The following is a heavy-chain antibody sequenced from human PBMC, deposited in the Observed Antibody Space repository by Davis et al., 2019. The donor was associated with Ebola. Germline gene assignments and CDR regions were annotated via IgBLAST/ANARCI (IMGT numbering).Heavy chain of an antibody. CDR2: IIPILGIA. CDR3: ARAPGKAYCGGDCYLRY. J-gene: IGHJ4*02. CDR1: GYTFTSYA. D-gene: IGHD2-21*02. Sequence: SVKVSCKASGYTFTSYAMHWVRQAPGQGLEWMGRIIPILGIANYAQKFQGRVTMTRDTSTSTVYMELSSLRSEDTAVYYCARAPGKAYCGGDCYLRYWGQGTLVTVSS. V-gene: IGHV1-69*04.